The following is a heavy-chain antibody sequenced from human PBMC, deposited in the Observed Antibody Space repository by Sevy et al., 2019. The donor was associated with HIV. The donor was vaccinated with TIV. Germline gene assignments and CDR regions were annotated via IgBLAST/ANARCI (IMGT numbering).Heavy chain of an antibody. V-gene: IGHV1-2*02. CDR3: VFVWRITVADGFDI. J-gene: IGHJ3*02. CDR1: GYTFKGYY. D-gene: IGHD6-19*01. Sequence: ASVKVSCKSSGYTFKGYYIHWVRQAPGQGLAWMEWINPNTGASKYAQKFQGRVTMTRDTSISTAYMELRGLRSDDTSMYYCVFVWRITVADGFDIWGQGTMVTVSS. CDR2: INPNTGAS.